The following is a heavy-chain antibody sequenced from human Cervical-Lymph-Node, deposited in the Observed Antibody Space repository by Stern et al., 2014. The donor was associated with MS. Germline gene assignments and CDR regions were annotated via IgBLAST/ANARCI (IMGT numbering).Heavy chain of an antibody. Sequence: QVQLVESGAEVKKPGWSGKVSCKVSGATFSTNGISWVRQGPGQGLEWMEAFVPIFEKANYAQKFRGRVSITADESTNTAYMELTSLTSEDTGVYYCAREHHGGNFAAWGQGTLVTVSS. CDR3: AREHHGGNFAA. CDR1: GATFSTNG. J-gene: IGHJ5*02. V-gene: IGHV1-69*01. CDR2: FVPIFEKA. D-gene: IGHD4-23*01.